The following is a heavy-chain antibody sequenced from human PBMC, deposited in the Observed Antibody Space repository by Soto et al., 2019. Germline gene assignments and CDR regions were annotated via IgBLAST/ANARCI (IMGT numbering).Heavy chain of an antibody. V-gene: IGHV1-8*01. J-gene: IGHJ4*02. Sequence: ASVKVSCKASGXTFTXXXXNWVRQATGQGLEWMGWMNPNSGNTGYAQKFQGRVTMTRNTSISTAYMELSSLRSEDTAVYYCARGRTGARPDYWGQGTLVTVSS. CDR3: ARGRTGARPDY. CDR1: GXTFTXXX. D-gene: IGHD1-26*01. CDR2: MNPNSGNT.